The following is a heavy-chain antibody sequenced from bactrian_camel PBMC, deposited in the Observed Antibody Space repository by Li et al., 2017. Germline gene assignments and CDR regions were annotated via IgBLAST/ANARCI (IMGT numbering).Heavy chain of an antibody. Sequence: QVQLVESGGGSVQAGGSLRLSCAASGNTYSSHCVRWFRQAPGKEREGVATIDSDGSTNYADSVKGRFTISEGNAKNTLYLQMNNLKPEDTAVYYCAVDYGTPTKLPPLSYARFTYWGRGTQVTVS. J-gene: IGHJ4*01. D-gene: IGHD1*01. CDR2: IDSDGST. V-gene: IGHV3S53*01. CDR1: GNTYSSHC. CDR3: AVDYGTPTKLPPLSYARFTY.